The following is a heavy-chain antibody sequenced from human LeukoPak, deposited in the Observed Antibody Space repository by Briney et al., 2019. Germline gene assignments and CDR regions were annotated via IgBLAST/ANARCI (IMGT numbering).Heavy chain of an antibody. CDR3: ARWPRGLIWFGEFTHD. Sequence: GSLRLSCAASGFTFSNYGMSWVRQPPGKGLEWIGEIYHSGSTNYNPSLKSRVTISVDTSRNQFSLKLSSVTAADTAVYYCARWPRGLIWFGEFTHDWGQGTLVTVSS. CDR2: IYHSGST. J-gene: IGHJ4*02. V-gene: IGHV4-4*02. D-gene: IGHD3-10*01. CDR1: GFTFSNYGM.